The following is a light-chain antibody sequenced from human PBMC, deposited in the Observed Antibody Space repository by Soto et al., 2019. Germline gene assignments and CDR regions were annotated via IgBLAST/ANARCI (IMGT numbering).Light chain of an antibody. V-gene: IGKV3-15*01. Sequence: EVVMTLSTPTLSVSAGERATLSSRAGQNIHTNLAWYQQKPGQAPRLLFYGASTGATGLPARFSGSGSGTEFTLTINSLQAEDCAVYYCQQYYNCPRTFGQRRRLDIK. CDR2: GAS. CDR3: QQYYNCPRT. CDR1: QNIHTN. J-gene: IGKJ5*01.